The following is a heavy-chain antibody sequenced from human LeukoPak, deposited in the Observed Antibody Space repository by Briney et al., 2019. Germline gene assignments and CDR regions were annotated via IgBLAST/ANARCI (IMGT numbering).Heavy chain of an antibody. D-gene: IGHD6-19*01. CDR2: IRPDGDGT. V-gene: IGHV3-23*01. CDR3: AREQSGTRGWYTVDY. CDR1: GFTFRTYA. J-gene: IGHJ4*02. Sequence: GGSLRLSCAASGFTFRTYAITCVRHGPEKRLECVSAIRPDGDGTYYANSVRGRFTISRDNSKDTVYLQINGLRVEDTAVYYCAREQSGTRGWYTVDYWGQGTLVTVSS.